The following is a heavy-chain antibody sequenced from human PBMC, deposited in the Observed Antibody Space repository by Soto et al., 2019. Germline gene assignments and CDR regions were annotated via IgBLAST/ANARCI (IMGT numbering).Heavy chain of an antibody. Sequence: GESLKISCKGSGYSFTSYWIGWVRQMPGKGLEWMGIIYPGDSDTRYSPSFQGQVTISADKSISTAYLQWSSLKASDTAMYYCARHPQPFIAAADPPYGWFDPWGQGTLVTVSS. CDR2: IYPGDSDT. J-gene: IGHJ5*02. V-gene: IGHV5-51*01. CDR1: GYSFTSYW. CDR3: ARHPQPFIAAADPPYGWFDP. D-gene: IGHD6-13*01.